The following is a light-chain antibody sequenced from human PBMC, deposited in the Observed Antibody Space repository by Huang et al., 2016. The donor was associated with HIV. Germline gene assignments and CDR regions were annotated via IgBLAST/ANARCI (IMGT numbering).Light chain of an antibody. Sequence: DIVMTQFPDSLAVSLGERATINCQSSQTILYRSNNKNYLAWYQQNPGQPPKLLIYWASTRESGVPDRFSGSGSGTHFTLTISSLQAEDVAVYYCQQYYSSPQTFGQGTKLEIK. CDR3: QQYYSSPQT. CDR2: WAS. CDR1: QTILYRSNNKNY. J-gene: IGKJ2*01. V-gene: IGKV4-1*01.